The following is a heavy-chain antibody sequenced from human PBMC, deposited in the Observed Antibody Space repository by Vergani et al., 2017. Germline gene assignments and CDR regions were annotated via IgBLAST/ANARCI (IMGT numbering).Heavy chain of an antibody. V-gene: IGHV3-21*01. CDR3: ARGGERWGATVVTPNFGY. CDR2: ISSSSSYI. Sequence: EVQLVESGGGLVKPGGSLRLSCAASGFTFSSSSMNWVRQAPGKGLEWVSSISSSSSYIYYADSVKGRFTISRDNAKNSLYLQMNSLRAEDTAVYYCARGGERWGATVVTPNFGYWGQGTLVTVSS. D-gene: IGHD4-23*01. CDR1: GFTFSSSS. J-gene: IGHJ4*02.